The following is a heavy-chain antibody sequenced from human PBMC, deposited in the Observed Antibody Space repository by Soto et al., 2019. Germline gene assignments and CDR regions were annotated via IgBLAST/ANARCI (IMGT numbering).Heavy chain of an antibody. J-gene: IGHJ4*02. CDR3: ARVDYCTNGVCSSYFDS. D-gene: IGHD2-8*01. CDR1: GGSISSGDYY. Sequence: QVQLQESGPGLVKPSQTLSLTCTVSGGSISSGDYYWSWIRQPPGKGLEWIGYMYYSGSTYYNPSLKSRVTRSVDTSKNQFSLKLSSVTAADTAVYFCARVDYCTNGVCSSYFDSWGQGTLVTVSS. V-gene: IGHV4-30-4*01. CDR2: MYYSGST.